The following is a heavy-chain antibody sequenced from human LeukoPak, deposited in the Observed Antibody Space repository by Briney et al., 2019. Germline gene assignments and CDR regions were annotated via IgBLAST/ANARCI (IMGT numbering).Heavy chain of an antibody. V-gene: IGHV3-48*01. CDR1: GFTFRTYS. D-gene: IGHD6-19*01. Sequence: GGSLRLSCAASGFTFRTYSMKWVRQAPGKGLEWVAYISYSTNTIYYADSVKGRFTISRDNAKNSLYLQMNSLRVEDTAVYYCARRAVGGSNYFDYWGQGTLVTASS. CDR3: ARRAVGGSNYFDY. J-gene: IGHJ4*02. CDR2: ISYSTNTI.